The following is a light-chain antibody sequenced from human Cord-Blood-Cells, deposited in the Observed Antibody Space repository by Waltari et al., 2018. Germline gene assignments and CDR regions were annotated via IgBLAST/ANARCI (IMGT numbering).Light chain of an antibody. CDR3: QKYNKWPRT. Sequence: EIVLTQSPPTRTVSPGGRAPLSCRASQSVSSNLAWYQQKPGQAHRHLIYGASPRSTGILTRCSASGCGTEHTLTISSLQSDAFAGDFCQKYNKWPRTFVQGTKAEIK. J-gene: IGKJ1*01. V-gene: IGKV3D-15*01. CDR1: QSVSSN. CDR2: GAS.